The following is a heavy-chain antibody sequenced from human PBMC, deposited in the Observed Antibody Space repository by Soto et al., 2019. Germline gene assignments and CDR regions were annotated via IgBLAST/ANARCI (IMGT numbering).Heavy chain of an antibody. Sequence: GGSLRLSCAASGFTFSSYGMHWVRQAPGKGLEWVAVIWYDGSNKYYADSVKGRFTISRDNSKNTLYLQMNSLRAEATAVYYCARVLIDYGQPADYWGQGTLVTVSS. D-gene: IGHD4-17*01. V-gene: IGHV3-33*01. CDR1: GFTFSSYG. J-gene: IGHJ4*02. CDR2: IWYDGSNK. CDR3: ARVLIDYGQPADY.